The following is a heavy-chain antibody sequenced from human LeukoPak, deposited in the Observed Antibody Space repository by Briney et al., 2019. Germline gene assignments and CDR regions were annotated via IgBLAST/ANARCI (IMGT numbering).Heavy chain of an antibody. CDR1: GYTFTGYY. V-gene: IGHV1-2*02. Sequence: ASVKVSCKASGYTFTGYYMHWVRQAPGQGLEWMGWINPNSGGTNYAQKFQGRVTMTRDTSISTAYMELSRLRSDDTAVYYCARDEFRYDSSGYYPTGWGRGTLVTVSS. CDR3: ARDEFRYDSSGYYPTG. CDR2: INPNSGGT. J-gene: IGHJ4*02. D-gene: IGHD3-22*01.